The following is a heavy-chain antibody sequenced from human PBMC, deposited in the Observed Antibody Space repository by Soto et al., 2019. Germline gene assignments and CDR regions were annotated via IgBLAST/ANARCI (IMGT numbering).Heavy chain of an antibody. D-gene: IGHD6-6*01. CDR1: GGSFSGYY. CDR2: INHSGST. J-gene: IGHJ4*02. Sequence: SETLSLTCAVYGGSFSGYYWSWIRQPPGKGLEWIGEINHSGSTNYNPSLKSRVTISVDTSKNQFSLKLSSVTAADTAVYYCARVLEYSSPYFDYWGQGTLVTVSS. CDR3: ARVLEYSSPYFDY. V-gene: IGHV4-34*01.